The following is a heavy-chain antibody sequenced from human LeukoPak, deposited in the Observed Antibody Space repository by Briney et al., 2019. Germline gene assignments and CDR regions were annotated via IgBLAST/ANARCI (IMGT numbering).Heavy chain of an antibody. D-gene: IGHD1-26*01. CDR2: IRSDGYHT. J-gene: IGHJ4*02. V-gene: IGHV3-30*02. CDR3: AKPSGSGVDY. Sequence: PGGSLRLSCGASGFLFDDHEMHWVRQAPCKGLEWVAYIRSDGYHTYYADSVKGRFTITRDNLKNTLYLQMNSLRLEDMAVYYCAKPSGSGVDYWGRGTRVTVSS. CDR1: GFLFDDHE.